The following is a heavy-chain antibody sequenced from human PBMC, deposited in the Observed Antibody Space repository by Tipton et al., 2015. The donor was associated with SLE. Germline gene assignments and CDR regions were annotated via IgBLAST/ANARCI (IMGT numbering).Heavy chain of an antibody. CDR3: ARGGIAAAVTAFDI. D-gene: IGHD6-13*01. Sequence: LRLSCAVYGGSFSGYYWSWIRQPPGKGLEWIGEINHSGSTNYNPSLKSRVTISVDTSKNQFSLKLSSVTAAGTAVYYCARGGIAAAVTAFDIWGQGTMVTVSS. J-gene: IGHJ3*02. CDR2: INHSGST. V-gene: IGHV4-34*01. CDR1: GGSFSGYY.